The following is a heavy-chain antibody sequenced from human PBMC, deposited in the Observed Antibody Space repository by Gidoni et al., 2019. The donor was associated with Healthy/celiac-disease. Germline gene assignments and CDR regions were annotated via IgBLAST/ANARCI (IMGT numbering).Heavy chain of an antibody. Sequence: EVQLVESGGGLVQHGRSLRLSCPASGFTFGGYAMCWFRQAPGKGLEWVGFIRSKAYGGTTEYAASVKGRFTISRDDSKSIAYRQMNSLKTEDTAVYYCTTDDFWSGYQHDAFDIWGQGTMVTVSS. D-gene: IGHD3-3*01. CDR1: GFTFGGYA. CDR3: TTDDFWSGYQHDAFDI. V-gene: IGHV3-49*03. J-gene: IGHJ3*02. CDR2: IRSKAYGGTT.